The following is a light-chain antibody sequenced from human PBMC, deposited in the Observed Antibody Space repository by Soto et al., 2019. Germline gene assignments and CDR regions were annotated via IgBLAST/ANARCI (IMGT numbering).Light chain of an antibody. CDR1: QSISFY. Sequence: EIVMTQSPATLSVSPGESDTLSCRASQSISFYIAWYQQRPGQAPRLLIYGASTRAAGIPARFSGSGAGTEFALTISSLQSEDFAVYYCQQYNKWPRTFGQGTKWIS. CDR3: QQYNKWPRT. J-gene: IGKJ1*01. CDR2: GAS. V-gene: IGKV3-15*01.